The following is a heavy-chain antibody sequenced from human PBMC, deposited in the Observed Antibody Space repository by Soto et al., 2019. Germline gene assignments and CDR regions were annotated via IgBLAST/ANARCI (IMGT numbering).Heavy chain of an antibody. J-gene: IGHJ6*02. D-gene: IGHD1-26*01. CDR3: AREEWELEEGYYYYGMDV. CDR1: GFTFSSYA. Sequence: PGGSLRLSCAASGFTFSSYAMHWVRQAPGKGLEWVAVISYDGSNKYYADSVKGRFTISRDNSKNTLYLQMNSLRAEDTAVYYCAREEWELEEGYYYYGMDVWGQGTTVTVSS. CDR2: ISYDGSNK. V-gene: IGHV3-30-3*01.